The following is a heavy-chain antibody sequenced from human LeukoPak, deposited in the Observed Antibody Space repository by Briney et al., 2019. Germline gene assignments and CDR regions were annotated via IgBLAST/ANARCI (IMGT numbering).Heavy chain of an antibody. D-gene: IGHD2-2*01. CDR3: AKDVVPAAINWFDP. J-gene: IGHJ5*02. CDR2: ISGSGGST. Sequence: PGASLRLSCAASGFTFSSYAMSWVHQAPGKGLEWVSAISGSGGSTYYADSVKGRFTISRDNSKNTLYLQMNSLRAEDTAVYYCAKDVVPAAINWFDPWGQGTLVTVSS. V-gene: IGHV3-23*01. CDR1: GFTFSSYA.